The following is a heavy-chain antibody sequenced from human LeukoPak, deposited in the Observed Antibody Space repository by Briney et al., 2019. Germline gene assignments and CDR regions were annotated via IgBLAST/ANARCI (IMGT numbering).Heavy chain of an antibody. Sequence: SAKVSCKASGGTFSSYAISWVRQAPGQGLEWMGRIIPILGIANYAQKFQGRVTITADKSTSTAYMELSSLRSEDTAVYYCASYGSGSFGYYYGMDVWGQGTTVTVSS. V-gene: IGHV1-69*04. CDR3: ASYGSGSFGYYYGMDV. CDR1: GGTFSSYA. CDR2: IIPILGIA. D-gene: IGHD3-10*01. J-gene: IGHJ6*02.